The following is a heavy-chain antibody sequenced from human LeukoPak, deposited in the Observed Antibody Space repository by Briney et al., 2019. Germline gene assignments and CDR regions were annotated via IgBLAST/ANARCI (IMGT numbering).Heavy chain of an antibody. D-gene: IGHD3-10*01. V-gene: IGHV4-4*07. CDR1: GGSVSSYY. J-gene: IGHJ5*02. CDR3: ARMTLWVGDQPGWFDL. CDR2: IYTSGST. Sequence: PSETLSLTCTVSGGSVSSYYWSWIRQPAGKGLEWIGRIYTSGSTYYNPSLKSRVTMSVDTSKKQFSLKLSSVTAADTAVYHCARMTLWVGDQPGWFDLWGQGTLVTVSS.